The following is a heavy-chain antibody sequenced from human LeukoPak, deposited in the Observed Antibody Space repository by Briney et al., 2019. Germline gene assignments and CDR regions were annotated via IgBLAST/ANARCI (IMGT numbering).Heavy chain of an antibody. D-gene: IGHD3-22*01. CDR2: ISAYNGNT. J-gene: IGHJ4*02. V-gene: IGHV1-18*01. CDR3: AGNYYYDSSGYYPFDY. Sequence: GASVKVSCKASGYTFTSYGISWVRQAPGQGLEWMGWISAYNGNTNYAQKLQGRVTMTTDTSTSTAYMELRSLRSDDTAVYYCAGNYYYDSSGYYPFDYWGQGTLVTVSS. CDR1: GYTFTSYG.